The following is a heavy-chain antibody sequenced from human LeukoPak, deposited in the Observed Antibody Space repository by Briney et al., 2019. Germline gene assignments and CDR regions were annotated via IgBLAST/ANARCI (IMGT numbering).Heavy chain of an antibody. CDR1: GESFSGYY. CDR3: ARAPGTVAIDY. D-gene: IGHD5-12*01. J-gene: IGHJ4*02. CDR2: INDSGST. Sequence: SETLSLTCAVYGESFSGYYWTWIRQPPGKGLEWIGEINDSGSTNYNPSLKSRVTISSDTSKNQFSLKMRSVTAADTAVYYCARAPGTVAIDYWGQGTPVTVSS. V-gene: IGHV4-34*01.